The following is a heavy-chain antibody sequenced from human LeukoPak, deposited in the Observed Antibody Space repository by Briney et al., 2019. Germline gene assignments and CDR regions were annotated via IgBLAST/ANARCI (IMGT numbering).Heavy chain of an antibody. D-gene: IGHD5-18*01. CDR2: INHSGST. Sequence: KPSETLSLTCAVYGGSFSGYYWSWIRQPPGKGLEWIGEINHSGSTNYNPSLKSRVTISVDTSKNQFSLKLSSVTAADTAVYYCARGLGYSYGYVHYYYMDVWGKGTTVTVSS. CDR3: ARGLGYSYGYVHYYYMDV. CDR1: GGSFSGYY. J-gene: IGHJ6*03. V-gene: IGHV4-34*01.